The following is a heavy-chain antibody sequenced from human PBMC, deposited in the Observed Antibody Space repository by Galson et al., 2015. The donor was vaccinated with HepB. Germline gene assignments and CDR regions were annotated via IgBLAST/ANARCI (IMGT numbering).Heavy chain of an antibody. J-gene: IGHJ4*02. CDR2: ILYDGSNK. CDR3: PKGGARYGSGSHFHY. V-gene: IGHV3-30*18. D-gene: IGHD3-10*01. Sequence: SLRLSCAASGFTFSTYGMHWVRQAPGKGLEWVAMILYDGSNKDYADSVKGRFTISSDHPKNTVYLQMNSLRPDYTAVYYCPKGGARYGSGSHFHYCGQGTRVTVSS. CDR1: GFTFSTYG.